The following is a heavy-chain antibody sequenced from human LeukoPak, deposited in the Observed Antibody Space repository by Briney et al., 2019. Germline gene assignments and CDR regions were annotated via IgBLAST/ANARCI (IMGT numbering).Heavy chain of an antibody. CDR3: AKGPSIAVAGTFDY. D-gene: IGHD6-19*01. J-gene: IGHJ4*02. CDR2: ISGSVRST. V-gene: IGHV3-23*01. Sequence: GGTLRLSCAASGFIFSSYGMSWVRQAPGQGLEWVSAISGSVRSTYYSDSVKGRFTISRDNSKNTLYLQMNSLRAEDTAVYYCAKGPSIAVAGTFDYWGQGTLVTVSS. CDR1: GFIFSSYG.